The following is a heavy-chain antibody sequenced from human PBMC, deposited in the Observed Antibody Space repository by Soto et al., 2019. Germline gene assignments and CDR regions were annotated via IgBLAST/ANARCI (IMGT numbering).Heavy chain of an antibody. V-gene: IGHV4-39*01. J-gene: IGHJ4*02. D-gene: IGHD6-6*01. Sequence: XTLALACTVSGGSISGRCYSWGWIRQPPGKGPEWIGSLYYSGSTYYNPSLKIRVTISVDTSRNQFSLNLTSVTAADTAVYYCARRFTSSSTIFDYWGQGTMVTVSS. CDR3: ARRFTSSSTIFDY. CDR2: LYYSGST. CDR1: GGSISGRCYS.